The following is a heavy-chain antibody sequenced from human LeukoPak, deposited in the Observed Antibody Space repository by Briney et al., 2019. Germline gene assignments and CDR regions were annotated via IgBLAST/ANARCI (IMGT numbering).Heavy chain of an antibody. D-gene: IGHD1-26*01. J-gene: IGHJ3*02. V-gene: IGHV3-9*01. Sequence: GRSLRLSCAVSGFTFDDYAIHWVRQAPGKGLEWVSGFSWNSGSIGYADSVKGRFTISRDNAKNSLYLQMNSLRAEDTAVYYCARDDSGSYRVDAFDIWGQGTMVTVSS. CDR1: GFTFDDYA. CDR3: ARDDSGSYRVDAFDI. CDR2: FSWNSGSI.